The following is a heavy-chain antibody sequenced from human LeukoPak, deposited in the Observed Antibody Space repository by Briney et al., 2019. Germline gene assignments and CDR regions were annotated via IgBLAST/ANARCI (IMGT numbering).Heavy chain of an antibody. Sequence: ASVKVSCKASRYTFTNYYIHWVRQAPGQGLEWMAIINPSDNSTNYIQKFQGRVTMTRDMSTSTVYMDLSSLRSEDTAVYYCARAKILYGSGLWRDYYYYMDVWGKGTTVTVSS. J-gene: IGHJ6*03. V-gene: IGHV1-46*01. CDR2: INPSDNST. CDR1: RYTFTNYY. CDR3: ARAKILYGSGLWRDYYYYMDV. D-gene: IGHD3-10*01.